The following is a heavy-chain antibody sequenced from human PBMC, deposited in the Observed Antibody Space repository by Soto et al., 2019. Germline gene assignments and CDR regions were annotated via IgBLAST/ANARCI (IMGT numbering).Heavy chain of an antibody. CDR3: ARSTADYVWGSYAAFDI. CDR1: GYTFTSYG. D-gene: IGHD3-16*01. Sequence: QVQLVQSGAEVKKPGASVKVSCKASGYTFTSYGISSVRQAPGQGLEWMGWISAYNGNTNYAQKLQGRVTMTTDTSTSTAYMELRSLRSDDTAVYYCARSTADYVWGSYAAFDIWGQGTMVTVSS. J-gene: IGHJ3*02. V-gene: IGHV1-18*01. CDR2: ISAYNGNT.